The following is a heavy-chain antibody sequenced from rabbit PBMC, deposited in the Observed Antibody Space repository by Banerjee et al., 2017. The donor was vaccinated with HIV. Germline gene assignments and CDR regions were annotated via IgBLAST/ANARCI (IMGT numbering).Heavy chain of an antibody. V-gene: IGHV1S45*01. J-gene: IGHJ4*01. D-gene: IGHD4-2*01. CDR2: INTSSGNT. CDR3: ARGYLPEAGYAGFYFDL. CDR1: GFSFTNKYV. Sequence: QEQLEESGGDLVKPEGSLTLTCTASGFSFTNKYVMCWVRQAPGKGLEWIACINTSSGNTVYANWAKGRFTISRTSSTTVALQMTSLTAADTATYFCARGYLPEAGYAGFYFDLWGPGTLVTVS.